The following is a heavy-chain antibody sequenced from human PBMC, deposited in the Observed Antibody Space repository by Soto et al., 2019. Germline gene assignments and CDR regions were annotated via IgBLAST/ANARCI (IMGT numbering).Heavy chain of an antibody. CDR3: ATYYYDSSGYDYYYYYGMDV. Sequence: GASVKVSCTASGGTFSSYAISWVRQAPGQGLEWMGGIIPIFGTANYAQKFQGRVTITADESTSTAYMELSSLRSEDTAVYYCATYYYDSSGYDYYYYYGMDVWGQGTTVTVSS. CDR1: GGTFSSYA. V-gene: IGHV1-69*13. CDR2: IIPIFGTA. J-gene: IGHJ6*02. D-gene: IGHD3-22*01.